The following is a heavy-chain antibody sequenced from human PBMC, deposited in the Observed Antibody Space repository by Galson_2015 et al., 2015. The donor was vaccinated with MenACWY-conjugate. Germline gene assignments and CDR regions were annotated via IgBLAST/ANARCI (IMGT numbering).Heavy chain of an antibody. V-gene: IGHV1-18*01. Sequence: VSCKTSGYTFTSSGISWVRQAPGQGLEWMGWISAYNGNTNYAQKLQGRVTMTTDTSTSTAYMELRSLRSDDTAVYYCARDSLYYFDYWGQGTLVTVSS. CDR3: ARDSLYYFDY. CDR1: GYTFTSSG. CDR2: ISAYNGNT. J-gene: IGHJ4*02.